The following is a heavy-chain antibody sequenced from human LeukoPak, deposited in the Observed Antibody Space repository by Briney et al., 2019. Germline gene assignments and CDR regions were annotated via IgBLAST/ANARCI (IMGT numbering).Heavy chain of an antibody. J-gene: IGHJ4*02. CDR2: ISGSGGST. Sequence: PGGSLRLSCAASGFTFSSYAMSWVRQAPGKGLGWVSTISGSGGSTYYADSVKGRFTISRDNSKNTLYLQMNSLRAEDTAVYYCAKLGTITNIWFWSGSQGVFDYWGQGTLVTVSS. CDR3: AKLGTITNIWFWSGSQGVFDY. V-gene: IGHV3-23*01. D-gene: IGHD3-3*01. CDR1: GFTFSSYA.